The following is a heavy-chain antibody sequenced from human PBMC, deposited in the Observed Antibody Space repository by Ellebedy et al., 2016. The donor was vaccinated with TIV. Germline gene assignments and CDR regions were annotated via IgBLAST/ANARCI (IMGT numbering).Heavy chain of an antibody. V-gene: IGHV3-74*01. J-gene: IGHJ4*02. D-gene: IGHD3-16*02. CDR1: GFTFSSYG. CDR2: INSDGSST. Sequence: GGSLRLSCAASGFTFSSYGMHWVRQAPGKGLVWVSRINSDGSSTSYADSVKGRFTISRDNAKNTLYLQMNSLRAEDTAVYYCASGEVLGELSLDYWGQGTLVTVSS. CDR3: ASGEVLGELSLDY.